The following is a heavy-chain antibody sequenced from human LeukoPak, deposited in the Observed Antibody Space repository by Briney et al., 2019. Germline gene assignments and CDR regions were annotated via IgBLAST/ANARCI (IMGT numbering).Heavy chain of an antibody. Sequence: PLGTLRLSCAASGFSFSNYGMHWVRQAPGKGLEWVAVIWYDGSNKYYADSVKGRFTISRDNSKNRFYLQMNSLRAEDTAVYYCARDSSSLFDYWGQGTLVTVSS. CDR1: GFSFSNYG. D-gene: IGHD6-13*01. CDR3: ARDSSSLFDY. V-gene: IGHV3-33*01. CDR2: IWYDGSNK. J-gene: IGHJ4*02.